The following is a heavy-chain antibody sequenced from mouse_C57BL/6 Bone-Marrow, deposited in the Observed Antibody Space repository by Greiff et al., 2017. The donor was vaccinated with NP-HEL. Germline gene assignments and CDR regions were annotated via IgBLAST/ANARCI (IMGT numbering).Heavy chain of an antibody. Sequence: QVQLQQSGAELARPGASVKMSCKASGYTFTSYTMHWVKQRPGQGLEWIGYINPSSGYTKYNQKFKDQATLTADKSSSTAYMHLSSLTSEDSAVYYCARGGYRKYWGQGTTLTVSS. J-gene: IGHJ2*01. CDR2: INPSSGYT. D-gene: IGHD2-12*01. CDR3: ARGGYRKY. CDR1: GYTFTSYT. V-gene: IGHV1-4*01.